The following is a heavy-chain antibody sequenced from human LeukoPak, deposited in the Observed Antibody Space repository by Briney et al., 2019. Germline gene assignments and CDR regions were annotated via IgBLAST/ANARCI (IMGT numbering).Heavy chain of an antibody. J-gene: IGHJ4*02. D-gene: IGHD3-22*01. CDR3: ARDHDYDSSGYPDY. V-gene: IGHV3-7*01. CDR1: GFTFSSYW. CDR2: IKQDGSEK. Sequence: GGSLRLSCAASGFTFSSYWMSWVRQAPGKGLEWVANIKQDGSEKYYVDSVKGRFTISRDNAKNSLYLQMNSLRAEDTAVYYCARDHDYDSSGYPDYWGQGTLVTVSS.